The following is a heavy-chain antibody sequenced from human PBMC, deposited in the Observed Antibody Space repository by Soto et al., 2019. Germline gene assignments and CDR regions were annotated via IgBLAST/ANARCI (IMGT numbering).Heavy chain of an antibody. CDR1: GYTFTSYG. J-gene: IGHJ3*02. CDR3: ASGNYGPGPEGALDI. CDR2: ISAYNGNT. D-gene: IGHD3-10*01. V-gene: IGHV1-18*01. Sequence: ASVKVSCKASGYTFTSYGISWVRQAPGQGREWMGWISAYNGNTNYAQKLQGRVTMTTDTSTSTAYMELRSLRSDDTAVYYCASGNYGPGPEGALDIWGQGXMVTV.